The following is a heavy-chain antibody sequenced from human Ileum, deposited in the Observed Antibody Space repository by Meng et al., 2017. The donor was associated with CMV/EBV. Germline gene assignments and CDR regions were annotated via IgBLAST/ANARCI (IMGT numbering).Heavy chain of an antibody. CDR3: ARVGYSSGWYDLLDY. D-gene: IGHD6-19*01. V-gene: IGHV3-30*04. J-gene: IGHJ4*02. CDR2: ISWDRSYK. Sequence: SGFTFSYFAMQCVRQAPGQGLELVVLISWDRSYKYYADSVGGRFTVSSDNSKTTLFLQMNSLRIEDTAVYYCARVGYSSGWYDLLDYWGQGTLVTVSS. CDR1: GFTFSYFA.